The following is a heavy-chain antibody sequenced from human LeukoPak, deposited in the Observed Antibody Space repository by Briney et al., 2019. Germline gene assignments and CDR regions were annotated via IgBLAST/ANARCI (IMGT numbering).Heavy chain of an antibody. CDR1: GYTFTGYY. D-gene: IGHD2-15*01. V-gene: IGHV1-2*02. Sequence: GASVKVSCKASGYTFTGYYMHWVRQAPGQGLEWMGWINPNSGGTNYAQKFRGRVTMTRDTSISTAYMELSGLRSDDTAVYYCASQTYCSGGSCYSHPVDVWGQGTTVTVSS. J-gene: IGHJ6*02. CDR3: ASQTYCSGGSCYSHPVDV. CDR2: INPNSGGT.